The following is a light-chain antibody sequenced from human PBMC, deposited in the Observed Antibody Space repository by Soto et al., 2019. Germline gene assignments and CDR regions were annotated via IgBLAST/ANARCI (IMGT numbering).Light chain of an antibody. Sequence: EIVLTQSPGTLSLSTGERAALSCRANEIINTNCLAWYQQIPGQAPRLLIYGASSRATGIPDRFSGSGSGTDFTLTISRLEPEDFAVNYCQQYGSSPLTFGGGTKVEIK. J-gene: IGKJ4*01. CDR1: EIINTNC. CDR3: QQYGSSPLT. CDR2: GAS. V-gene: IGKV3-20*01.